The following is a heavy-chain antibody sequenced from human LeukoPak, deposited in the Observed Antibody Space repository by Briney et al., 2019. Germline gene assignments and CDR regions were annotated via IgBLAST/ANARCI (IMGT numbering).Heavy chain of an antibody. CDR1: GYIFSSYW. V-gene: IGHV3-53*01. CDR2: IYSGGST. J-gene: IGHJ5*02. Sequence: PGGSLRLSCVGSGYIFSSYWMNWVRQAPGKGLEWVSVIYSGGSTYYADSVKGRFTISRDNSKNTLYLQMNSLRAEDTAVYYCARGSPFNWFDPWGQGTLVTVSS. CDR3: ARGSPFNWFDP.